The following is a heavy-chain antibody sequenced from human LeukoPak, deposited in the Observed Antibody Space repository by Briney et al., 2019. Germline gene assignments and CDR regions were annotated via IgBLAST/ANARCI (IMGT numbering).Heavy chain of an antibody. J-gene: IGHJ4*02. CDR3: ARVVGGNYYGSETDDY. D-gene: IGHD3-10*01. V-gene: IGHV1-2*02. Sequence: ASVRVSCKASGYTFTSYGISWVRQAPGQGLEWMGWLNPNSGGTNYAQKFQGRVTMTRDTSISTAYMELSRLRSDDTAVYYCARVVGGNYYGSETDDYWGQGTLVTVSS. CDR1: GYTFTSYG. CDR2: LNPNSGGT.